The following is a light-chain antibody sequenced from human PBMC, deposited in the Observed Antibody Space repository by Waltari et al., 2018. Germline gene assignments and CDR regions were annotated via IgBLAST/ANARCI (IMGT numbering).Light chain of an antibody. Sequence: EIVLTQSPGTLSLSPGERATLSCRASQSVSNMLAWYQQKPGQAPRLLIYDTANRATGIPARFRGSVSGTDFTLTISSLEPEDFAVYYCQQRSNWPPTFGQGTKVEI. CDR3: QQRSNWPPT. J-gene: IGKJ1*01. CDR2: DTA. V-gene: IGKV3-11*01. CDR1: QSVSNM.